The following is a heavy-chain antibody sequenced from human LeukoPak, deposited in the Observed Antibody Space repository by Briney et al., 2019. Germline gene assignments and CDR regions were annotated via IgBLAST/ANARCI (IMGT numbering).Heavy chain of an antibody. Sequence: ESGPTLVKPTQTLTLTCTFSGFSLSTSGVGVGWIRQPPGKALEWLALIYWDDDKRYSPSLKSRLTITKDTSKNQVVLTMTNMDPVDTATYYCAHYHGGGDYYYYGMDVWGQGTTVTVSS. D-gene: IGHD1-26*01. CDR2: IYWDDDK. V-gene: IGHV2-5*02. CDR3: AHYHGGGDYYYYGMDV. CDR1: GFSLSTSGVG. J-gene: IGHJ6*02.